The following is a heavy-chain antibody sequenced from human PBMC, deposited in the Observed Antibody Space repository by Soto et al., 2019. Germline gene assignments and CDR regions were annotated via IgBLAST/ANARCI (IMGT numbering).Heavy chain of an antibody. CDR2: IYYSGST. V-gene: IGHV4-39*01. CDR3: ARRSPSSTSCYSCGWFDP. J-gene: IGHJ5*02. CDR1: GGSISSSSYY. D-gene: IGHD2-2*02. Sequence: SSETLSLTCTVSGGSISSSSYYWGWIRQPPGKGLEWIGSIYYSGSTYYNPSLKSRVTISVDTSKNQFSLKLSPVTAADTAVYYCARRSPSSTSCYSCGWFDPWGQGTLVTVSS.